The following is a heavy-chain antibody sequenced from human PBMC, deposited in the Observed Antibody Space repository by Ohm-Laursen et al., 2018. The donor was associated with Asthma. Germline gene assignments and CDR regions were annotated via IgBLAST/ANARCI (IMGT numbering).Heavy chain of an antibody. V-gene: IGHV3-15*01. D-gene: IGHD6-13*01. J-gene: IGHJ4*02. Sequence: SLRLSCAASGFTFSNAWMGWVRQAPGKGLEWVGRIKSKTDGGTTDYAAPVKGRFTISRDDSKNTLYLQMNSLKTEDTAVYYCTTAGSSWYGSTDDYWGQGTLVTVSS. CDR1: GFTFSNAW. CDR3: TTAGSSWYGSTDDY. CDR2: IKSKTDGGTT.